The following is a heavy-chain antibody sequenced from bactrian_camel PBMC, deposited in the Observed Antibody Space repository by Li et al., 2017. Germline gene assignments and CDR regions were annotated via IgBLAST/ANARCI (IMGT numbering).Heavy chain of an antibody. D-gene: IGHD2*01. CDR2: INGRGDVT. CDR3: AAVIDPPPIAKLCSETYSPTHSSRINY. V-gene: IGHV3S40*01. Sequence: VQLVESGGGSVQTGGSLRLSCVSAWVNSQYCMGWFRQAPGKGLEWVSGINGRGDVTNYVDSVKGRFTISQDNAKNTVYLQMDSLQPEDTAVYYCAAVIDPPPIAKLCSETYSPTHSSRINYWGQGTQVTVS. CDR1: AWVNSQYC. J-gene: IGHJ4*01.